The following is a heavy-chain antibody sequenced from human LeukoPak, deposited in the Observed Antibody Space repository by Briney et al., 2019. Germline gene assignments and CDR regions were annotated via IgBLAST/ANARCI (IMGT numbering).Heavy chain of an antibody. J-gene: IGHJ3*02. Sequence: SVKVSCKASGGTFSSYAISWVRQAPGQGLEWMGGIIPIFGTANYAQKFQGRVTITTGESTSTAYMELSSLRSEDTAVYYCARGASSSWYYDAFDIWGQGTMATVSS. CDR2: IIPIFGTA. V-gene: IGHV1-69*05. CDR3: ARGASSSWYYDAFDI. D-gene: IGHD6-13*01. CDR1: GGTFSSYA.